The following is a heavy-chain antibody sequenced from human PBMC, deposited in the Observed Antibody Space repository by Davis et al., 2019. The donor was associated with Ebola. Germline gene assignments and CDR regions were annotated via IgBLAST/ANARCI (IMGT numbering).Heavy chain of an antibody. CDR3: ARTAERVAARSHYFDY. V-gene: IGHV4-34*01. Sequence: PSETLSLTCAVYGGSFSGYYWSWIRRPPGKGLEWIGEINHSGSTNYNPSLKSRVTISIDTSKNQFSLKLSSVTAADTAVYYCARTAERVAARSHYFDYWGQGTLVTVSS. J-gene: IGHJ4*02. CDR2: INHSGST. D-gene: IGHD6-6*01. CDR1: GGSFSGYY.